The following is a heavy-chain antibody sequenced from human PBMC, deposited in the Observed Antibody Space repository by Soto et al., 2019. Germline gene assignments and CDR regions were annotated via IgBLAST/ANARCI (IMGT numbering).Heavy chain of an antibody. J-gene: IGHJ3*02. V-gene: IGHV4-59*01. Sequence: PSQTLSLPCSVLGGSSSSFYWRRIRKTPGKGLEWIGYIYHTVNTNYNPALKSRVTISMDTSENQLSLQLSSVTAADTAVYYGARVQYTGVTALDILGQGTMVTVSS. CDR2: IYHTVNT. D-gene: IGHD2-2*02. CDR3: ARVQYTGVTALDI. CDR1: GGSSSSFY.